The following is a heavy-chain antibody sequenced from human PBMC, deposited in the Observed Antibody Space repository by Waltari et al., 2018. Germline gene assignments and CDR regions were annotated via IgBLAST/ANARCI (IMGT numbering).Heavy chain of an antibody. CDR1: GFTVRSTY. Sequence: EVQLVESGGGLIQPGGSLRLSCAASGFTVRSTYMSWVRQAPGKGLEWVSVIYSGGSTYYADSVKGRFTISRDNSKNTLYLQMNSLRAEDTAVYYCARVFRLGDFDYWGQGTLVTVSS. CDR2: IYSGGST. J-gene: IGHJ4*02. V-gene: IGHV3-53*01. CDR3: ARVFRLGDFDY. D-gene: IGHD1-26*01.